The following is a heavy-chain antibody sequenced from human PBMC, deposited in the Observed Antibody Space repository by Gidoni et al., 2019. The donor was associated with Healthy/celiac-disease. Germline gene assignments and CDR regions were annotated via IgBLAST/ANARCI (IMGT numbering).Heavy chain of an antibody. CDR2: ITPSGGNT. D-gene: IGHD6-13*01. CDR1: GYTFTSYY. CDR3: ARDAGQQLVPHFDY. Sequence: QVQLVQSGAEVKKPGASVKVSCKASGYTFTSYYMHWVRQAPGQGLEGMGIITPSGGNTSYAQKFQGRVTMTRNTSTSTVYMELSSLRSEDTAVYYCARDAGQQLVPHFDYWGQGTLVTVSS. J-gene: IGHJ4*02. V-gene: IGHV1-46*03.